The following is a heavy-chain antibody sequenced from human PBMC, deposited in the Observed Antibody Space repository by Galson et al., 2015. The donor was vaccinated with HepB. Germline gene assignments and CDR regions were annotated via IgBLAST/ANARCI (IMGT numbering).Heavy chain of an antibody. CDR3: VKSMVYAIQVRFDY. J-gene: IGHJ4*02. CDR2: TSSNGGST. V-gene: IGHV3-64D*08. Sequence: SLRLSCAASGFTFSSYAMHWVRQAPGKGLEYVSATSSNGGSTYYADSVKGRFTISRDNSKNTLYLQMSSLRAEDTAVYHCVKSMVYAIQVRFDYWGQGTLLTVSS. D-gene: IGHD2-8*01. CDR1: GFTFSSYA.